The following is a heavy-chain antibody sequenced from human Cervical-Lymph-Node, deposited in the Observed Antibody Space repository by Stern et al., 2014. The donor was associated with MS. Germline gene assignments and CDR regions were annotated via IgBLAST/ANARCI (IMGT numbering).Heavy chain of an antibody. Sequence: VQLVESGAELKKPGSSVKVSCKASGVTSSRYVISWVRQAPGQGLEWMGGIVPFHRTANYAQKFQDRVTISADKKTNTTYLEVKSLTSEDTAVYYCASVAQLWRSWFDPWGQGTLVTVSS. D-gene: IGHD3-10*01. CDR1: GVTSSRYV. V-gene: IGHV1-69*06. J-gene: IGHJ5*02. CDR3: ASVAQLWRSWFDP. CDR2: IVPFHRTA.